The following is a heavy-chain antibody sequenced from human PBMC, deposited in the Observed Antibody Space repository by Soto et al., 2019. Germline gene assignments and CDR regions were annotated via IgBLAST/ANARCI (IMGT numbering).Heavy chain of an antibody. V-gene: IGHV4-59*12. Sequence: PSEPLSLTCTVSGGSISSYYWSWIRQPPGKGLEWIGYIYYSGSTNYNPSLKSRVTISVDKSKNQFSLKLSSVTAADTAVYYCARADYYYDSSGYPNWFDPWGQGTLVTVSS. D-gene: IGHD3-22*01. CDR3: ARADYYYDSSGYPNWFDP. CDR1: GGSISSYY. CDR2: IYYSGST. J-gene: IGHJ5*02.